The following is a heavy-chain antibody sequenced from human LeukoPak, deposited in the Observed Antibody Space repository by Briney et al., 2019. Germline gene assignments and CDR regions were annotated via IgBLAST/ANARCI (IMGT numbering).Heavy chain of an antibody. CDR1: GDSIRSSSYY. Sequence: PSETLSLTCTVSGDSIRSSSYYWGWLRQPPGQGLEWIGSIYYNVNTYYNPSLKSRVTISVEKSKNQFFLNLSSVTAADTAVYFCARSGAEVYFGYWGQGTLVTVSS. V-gene: IGHV4-39*01. CDR3: ARSGAEVYFGY. CDR2: IYYNVNT. J-gene: IGHJ4*02.